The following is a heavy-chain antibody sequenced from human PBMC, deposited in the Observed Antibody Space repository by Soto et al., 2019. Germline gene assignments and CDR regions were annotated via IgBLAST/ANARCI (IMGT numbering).Heavy chain of an antibody. CDR3: ARGGSCSSTSCYQLVDY. D-gene: IGHD2-2*01. CDR2: INPNSGGT. Sequence: ASVKVSCKASGYTFTGYYMHWVRQAPGQGLEWMGWINPNSGGTNYAQKFQGRVTMTRDTSISTAYMELSRLRSDDTAVYYCARGGSCSSTSCYQLVDYWGQGTLVTVSS. CDR1: GYTFTGYY. V-gene: IGHV1-2*02. J-gene: IGHJ4*02.